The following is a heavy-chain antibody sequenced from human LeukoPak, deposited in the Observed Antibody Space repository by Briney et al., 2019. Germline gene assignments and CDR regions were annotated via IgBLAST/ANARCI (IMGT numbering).Heavy chain of an antibody. V-gene: IGHV3-48*03. CDR3: ARDGEVGVGRWFDP. D-gene: IGHD1-26*01. CDR1: GFTFSSYE. J-gene: IGHJ5*02. Sequence: GGSLRLSCAASGFTFSSYEMSWVRQAPGKGLEWVSYISSSGSTIYYADSVKGRFTFSRDNAKNSLSLQMNSLRAEDTAVYYCARDGEVGVGRWFDPWGQGTLVTVSS. CDR2: ISSSGSTI.